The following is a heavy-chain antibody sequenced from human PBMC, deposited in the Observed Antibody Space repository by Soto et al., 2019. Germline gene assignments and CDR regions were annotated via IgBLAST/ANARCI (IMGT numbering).Heavy chain of an antibody. V-gene: IGHV4-59*01. CDR1: GGSISSYY. D-gene: IGHD6-13*01. J-gene: IGHJ6*02. Sequence: PSETLSLTCTVSGGSISSYYWSWIRQPPGKGLEWIGYIYYSGSTNYNPSLKSRVTISVDTSKNQSSLKLSSVTAADTAVYYCARDWGQQLVPGYYYYGMDVWGQGTTVTV. CDR3: ARDWGQQLVPGYYYYGMDV. CDR2: IYYSGST.